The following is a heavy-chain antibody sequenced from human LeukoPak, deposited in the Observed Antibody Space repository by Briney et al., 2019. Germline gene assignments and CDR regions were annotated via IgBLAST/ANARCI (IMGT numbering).Heavy chain of an antibody. D-gene: IGHD1-1*01. CDR2: ILPVFGTP. CDR3: PSGGGQWNEGFLH. J-gene: IGHJ4*01. V-gene: IGHV1-69*05. Sequence: SVNVSCKASGGTLSDLALSWLRQAPGQGLEWMGGILPVFGTPSKHKRFDGRVTITTDETTTTGNIEIRELTSESTAVYYCPSGGGQWNEGFLHWGEGALVTVSS. CDR1: GGTLSDLA.